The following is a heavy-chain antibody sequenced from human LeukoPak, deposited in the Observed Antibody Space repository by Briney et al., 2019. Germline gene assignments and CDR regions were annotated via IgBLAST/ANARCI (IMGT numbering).Heavy chain of an antibody. V-gene: IGHV1-46*01. CDR1: GYTFTSNY. CDR3: ARDQEGFDY. Sequence: ASVKVSCKASGYTFTSNYIHWVRQAPGQGLEWMGMIYPRDGSTSYAQKFQGRVTVTRDTSTSTVHMELSGLRSEDTAVYYCARDQEGFDYWGQGILVTVSS. CDR2: IYPRDGST. J-gene: IGHJ4*02.